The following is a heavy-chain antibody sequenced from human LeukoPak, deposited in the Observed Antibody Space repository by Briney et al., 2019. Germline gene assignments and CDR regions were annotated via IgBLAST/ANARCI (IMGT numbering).Heavy chain of an antibody. D-gene: IGHD3-10*01. V-gene: IGHV3-23*01. Sequence: GGSLRLSCATSGFTFTDYAMNWVRQAPGKGLEWVSATSGIATGGNTYYRDSVKGQFTISRDSSKNMLYLEMNSLRAEDTAVYYCAKGTTDYGSGYGMDVWGKGTTVTVSS. J-gene: IGHJ6*04. CDR3: AKGTTDYGSGYGMDV. CDR1: GFTFTDYA. CDR2: TSGIATGGNT.